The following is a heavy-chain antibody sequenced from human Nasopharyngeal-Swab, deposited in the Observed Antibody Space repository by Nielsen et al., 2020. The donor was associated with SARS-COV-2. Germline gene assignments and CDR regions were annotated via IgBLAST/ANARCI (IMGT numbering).Heavy chain of an antibody. J-gene: IGHJ5*02. V-gene: IGHV3-15*01. CDR3: TTELLLWFGEGGSWFDP. Sequence: WIRQPPGKGLEWVGRTKSKTDGGTTDYAAPVKGRFTISRDDSKNTLYLQMNSLKTEDTAVYYCTTELLLWFGEGGSWFDPWGQGTLVTVSS. D-gene: IGHD3-10*01. CDR2: TKSKTDGGTT.